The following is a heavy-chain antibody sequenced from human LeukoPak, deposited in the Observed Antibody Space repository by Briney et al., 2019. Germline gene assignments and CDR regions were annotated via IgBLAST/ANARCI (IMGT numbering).Heavy chain of an antibody. CDR1: GFTVSSNY. V-gene: IGHV3-66*01. CDR3: ARERSGYSSGWYPTAGNYFDY. J-gene: IGHJ4*02. Sequence: GGSLRLSCAASGFTVSSNYMSWVRQAPGKGLEWVSVIYSGGSTYYADSVKGRFTISRDNSKNTLYLQMNSLRAEDTAVYYCARERSGYSSGWYPTAGNYFDYWGQGTLVTVSS. CDR2: IYSGGST. D-gene: IGHD6-19*01.